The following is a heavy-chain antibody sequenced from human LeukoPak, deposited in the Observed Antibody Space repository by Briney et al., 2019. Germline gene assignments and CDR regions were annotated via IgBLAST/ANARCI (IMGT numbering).Heavy chain of an antibody. J-gene: IGHJ5*02. V-gene: IGHV1-2*02. Sequence: ASVKVSCKASGYTFTGYYIHWVRQAPGQGLEWMGWINPNSGGTNYAQKFQGRDTMTRDTSISTAYMELSRLRSDDTAVYYCARSPGPLVDWFDPWGQGTLVTVSS. D-gene: IGHD1-14*01. CDR2: INPNSGGT. CDR1: GYTFTGYY. CDR3: ARSPGPLVDWFDP.